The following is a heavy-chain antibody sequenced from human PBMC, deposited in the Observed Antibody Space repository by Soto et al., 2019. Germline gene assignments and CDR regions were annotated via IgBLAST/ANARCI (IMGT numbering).Heavy chain of an antibody. Sequence: VQLLASGGGLAQRGGSLRLSCAASGFSFSTYGMTWVRQAPGKGLEWVSYGGSGGSTYYADSVKGRFTISRDNSKNTLYLQMNSLRAEDTAVYYCVKFRGRAYHYYYMDVWGNGTTVTVSS. J-gene: IGHJ6*03. CDR1: GFSFSTYG. CDR2: YGGSGGST. CDR3: VKFRGRAYHYYYMDV. D-gene: IGHD3-16*01. V-gene: IGHV3-23*01.